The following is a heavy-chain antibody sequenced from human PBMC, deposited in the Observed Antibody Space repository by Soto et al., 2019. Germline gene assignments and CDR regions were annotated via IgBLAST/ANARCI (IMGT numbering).Heavy chain of an antibody. CDR1: GFTFSNYG. Sequence: QVQLVESGGGVVQPGRSLRLSCAASGFTFSNYGMHWVRQAPGKGLEWVAVISYDGSNKYYADSVKGRFTISRDNSKNTLYLQMNSLRAEDTAVYYCVAGSQGVAARTGGFDYWGQGTLVTVSS. J-gene: IGHJ4*02. CDR2: ISYDGSNK. D-gene: IGHD2-15*01. CDR3: VAGSQGVAARTGGFDY. V-gene: IGHV3-30*03.